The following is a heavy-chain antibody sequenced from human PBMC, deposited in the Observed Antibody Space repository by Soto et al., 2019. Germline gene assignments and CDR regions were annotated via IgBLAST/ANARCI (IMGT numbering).Heavy chain of an antibody. CDR1: GFTFSSYG. CDR2: IWYDGSNK. J-gene: IGHJ6*02. V-gene: IGHV3-33*01. D-gene: IGHD3-3*01. Sequence: GGSLRLSCAASGFTFSSYGMHWVRQAPGKGLEWVAVIWYDGSNKYYADSVKGRFTISRDNSKNTLYLQMNSLRAEDTAVYYCARDRSAYYDFWSGDYYYYGMDVWGQGTTVTVSS. CDR3: ARDRSAYYDFWSGDYYYYGMDV.